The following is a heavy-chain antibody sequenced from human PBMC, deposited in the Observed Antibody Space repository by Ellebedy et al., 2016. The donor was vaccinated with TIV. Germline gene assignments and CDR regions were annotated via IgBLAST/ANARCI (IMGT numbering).Heavy chain of an antibody. V-gene: IGHV4-34*01. Sequence: PSETLSLTCGVYDGSLSAYHCRWIRQPPRQGLEWIGEIHHSGSTLYTSYNPSLKSRLTISVDSSKNQFSLILNSVTAADTAVCSCARFGNKSRYFDCSLYTPSHWGQGALVSVSS. J-gene: IGHJ4*02. CDR1: DGSLSAYH. CDR3: ARFGNKSRYFDCSLYTPSH. CDR2: IHHSGSTLYT. D-gene: IGHD3-9*01.